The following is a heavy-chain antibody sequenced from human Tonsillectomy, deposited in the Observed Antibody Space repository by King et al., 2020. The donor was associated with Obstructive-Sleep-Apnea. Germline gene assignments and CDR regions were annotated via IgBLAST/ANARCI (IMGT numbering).Heavy chain of an antibody. CDR2: IYSGGST. CDR1: GFTVSSNY. CDR3: ARAFDYDSSGYYYGPEYFQH. D-gene: IGHD3-22*01. J-gene: IGHJ1*01. V-gene: IGHV3-66*01. Sequence: VQLVESGGGLVQPGGSLRLSCAASGFTVSSNYMSWVRQAPGKGLEWVSVIYSGGSTYYADSVKGRFTLSRDNSKNTLYLQMNSLRAEDTAVYYCARAFDYDSSGYYYGPEYFQHWGQGTLVTVSS.